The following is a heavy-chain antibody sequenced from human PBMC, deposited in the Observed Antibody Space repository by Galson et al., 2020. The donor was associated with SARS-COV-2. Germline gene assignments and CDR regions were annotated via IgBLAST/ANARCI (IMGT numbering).Heavy chain of an antibody. Sequence: SETLSLTCSVSAGSVSRYHWNWIRQSPGKGLEWIGYVSNSGYSNYSPSLKSRVTISVDTSKNQFSLKLSSVTAADTAVYFCARGYCGYDSSGGTDFYYFYMDVWGKGTTVTISS. D-gene: IGHD5-12*01. CDR2: VSNSGYS. J-gene: IGHJ6*03. CDR1: AGSVSRYH. CDR3: ARGYCGYDSSGGTDFYYFYMDV. V-gene: IGHV4-59*02.